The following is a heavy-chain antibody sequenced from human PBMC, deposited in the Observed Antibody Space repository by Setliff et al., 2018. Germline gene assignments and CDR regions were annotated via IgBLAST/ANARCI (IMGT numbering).Heavy chain of an antibody. V-gene: IGHV4-39*01. J-gene: IGHJ4*02. CDR2: IYNSGST. CDR1: ADSISSSYDY. Sequence: SETLSLTCNVSADSISSSYDYWAWIRQPPGKGLEWIGSIYNSGSTYYNPSLKSRVSISVDTSKNQFSLKLSSVTAADTAVYYCARQIDYGDFQYFDYWGQGTLVTVSS. D-gene: IGHD4-17*01. CDR3: ARQIDYGDFQYFDY.